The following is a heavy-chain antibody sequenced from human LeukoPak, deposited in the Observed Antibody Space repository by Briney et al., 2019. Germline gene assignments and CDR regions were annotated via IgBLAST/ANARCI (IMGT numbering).Heavy chain of an antibody. CDR2: IIPIFGTA. CDR3: ARDHFITMVRGVNYYYYYMDV. V-gene: IGHV1-69*13. Sequence: ASVKVSCKASGYTFTSYGISWVRQAPGQGLEWMGGIIPIFGTANYAQKFQGRVTITADESTSTAYMELSSLRSEDTAVYYCARDHFITMVRGVNYYYYYMDVWGKGTTVTISS. CDR1: GYTFTSYG. D-gene: IGHD3-10*01. J-gene: IGHJ6*03.